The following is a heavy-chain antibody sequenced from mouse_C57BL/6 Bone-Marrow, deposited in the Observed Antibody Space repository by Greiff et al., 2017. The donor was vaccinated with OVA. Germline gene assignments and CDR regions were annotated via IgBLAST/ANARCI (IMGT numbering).Heavy chain of an antibody. CDR2: IYPRSGNT. CDR3: ARSGYYGSSFLFAY. V-gene: IGHV1-81*01. Sequence: QVHVKQSGAELARPGASVKLSCKASGYTFTSYGISWVKQRTGQGLEWIGEIYPRSGNTYYNEKFKGKATLTADKSSSTEYMELRSLTSEDSAVYFCARSGYYGSSFLFAYWGQGTLVTVSA. CDR1: GYTFTSYG. J-gene: IGHJ3*01. D-gene: IGHD1-1*01.